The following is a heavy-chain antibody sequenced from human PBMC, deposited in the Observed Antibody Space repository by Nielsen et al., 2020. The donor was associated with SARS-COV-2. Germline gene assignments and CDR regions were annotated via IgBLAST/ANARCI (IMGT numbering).Heavy chain of an antibody. D-gene: IGHD6-13*01. V-gene: IGHV3-30-3*01. J-gene: IGHJ6*02. CDR1: GFTFSSYA. CDR2: ILYDGSNK. Sequence: GGSLKISCAASGFTFSSYAMHWVRQAPGKGLEWVAVILYDGSNKYYADSVKGRFTISRDNSKNTLYLQMNSLRAEDTAVYYCARDATDIAAAGPYYYYYGMDVWGQGTTVTVSS. CDR3: ARDATDIAAAGPYYYYYGMDV.